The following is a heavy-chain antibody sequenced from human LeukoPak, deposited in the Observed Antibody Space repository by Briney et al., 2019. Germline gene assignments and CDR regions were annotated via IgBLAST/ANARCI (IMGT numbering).Heavy chain of an antibody. CDR1: GFTFDDYG. Sequence: GGSLRLSCAASGFTFDDYGMSWVRQAPGKGLEWVSGINWNGGSTGYADSVKGRFTISRDNSKNTLYLQMNSLRAEDTAVYYCAKGIRSGDSSGYYPDAFDIWGQGTMVTVSS. CDR2: INWNGGST. V-gene: IGHV3-20*04. J-gene: IGHJ3*02. D-gene: IGHD3-22*01. CDR3: AKGIRSGDSSGYYPDAFDI.